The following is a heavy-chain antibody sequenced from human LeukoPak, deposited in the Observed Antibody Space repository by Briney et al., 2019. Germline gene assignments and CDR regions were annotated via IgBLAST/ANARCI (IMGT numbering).Heavy chain of an antibody. Sequence: GGSLRLSCAASGFTFSSYWMSWVRQAPGKGLERLAHIKQDGSEKYYVDSVKGRFTISRDNSKNTLYLQMNSLRAEDTAVYYCAKGYVFGDSTFFYYMDVWGKGTTVTVSS. J-gene: IGHJ6*03. CDR2: IKQDGSEK. CDR3: AKGYVFGDSTFFYYMDV. CDR1: GFTFSSYW. D-gene: IGHD4-17*01. V-gene: IGHV3-7*03.